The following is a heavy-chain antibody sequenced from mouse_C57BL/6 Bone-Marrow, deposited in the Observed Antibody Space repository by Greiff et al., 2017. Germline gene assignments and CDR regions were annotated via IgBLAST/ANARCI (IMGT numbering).Heavy chain of an antibody. Sequence: EVQLQQSGAELVRPGASVKLSCTASGFTIKDDYMHWVKQRPEQGLEWIRWIDPENGDTEYASKFQGKATITADTSSNTAYLQLSSLTSEDTAVYYCTPIATVVATDYWGQGTTLTVSS. D-gene: IGHD1-1*01. CDR3: TPIATVVATDY. CDR1: GFTIKDDY. J-gene: IGHJ2*01. V-gene: IGHV14-4*01. CDR2: IDPENGDT.